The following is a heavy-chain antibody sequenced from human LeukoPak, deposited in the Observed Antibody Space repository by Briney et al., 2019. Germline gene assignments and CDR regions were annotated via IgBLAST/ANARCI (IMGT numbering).Heavy chain of an antibody. CDR1: GFTFSTYA. J-gene: IGHJ4*02. V-gene: IGHV3-23*03. Sequence: GGSLRLSCAASGFTFSTYAMSWVRQAPGKGLEWVSLIYSGGNTYYADSVRGRFSISRDNSKNTLYLQMNSLRAEDTAIYYCAVYSSLDYWSQGTLVTVSS. CDR3: AVYSSLDY. D-gene: IGHD3-22*01. CDR2: IYSGGNT.